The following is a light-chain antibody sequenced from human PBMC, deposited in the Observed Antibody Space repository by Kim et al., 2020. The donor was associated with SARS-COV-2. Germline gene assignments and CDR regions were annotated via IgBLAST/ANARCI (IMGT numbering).Light chain of an antibody. CDR3: SSDTSSSTWV. Sequence: QSALTQPASVSGSPGQSITISCTGTSSDVGGYNYVSWYQQHPGNAPKLMIYDVSNRPSGVSNRFSGSKSGNTASLTISGLQAEDEADYYCSSDTSSSTWVFGGGTQLTVL. CDR2: DVS. CDR1: SSDVGGYNY. V-gene: IGLV2-14*03. J-gene: IGLJ3*02.